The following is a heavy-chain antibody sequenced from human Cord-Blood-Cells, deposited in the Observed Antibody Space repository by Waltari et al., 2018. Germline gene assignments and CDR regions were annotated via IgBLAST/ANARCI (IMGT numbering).Heavy chain of an antibody. J-gene: IGHJ3*02. CDR1: GGSISSHY. CDR3: ARARRGAADAFDI. V-gene: IGHV4-59*11. D-gene: IGHD6-25*01. Sequence: QVQLQESGPGLVKPSETLSLPCTVSGGSISSHYWCWIRQPPGKGLEWIGYINYSGRTNDHPSLRSRVTISVDTSKNQFSLKRSSVTAADTAVYYWARARRGAADAFDIWGQGTMVTVSS. CDR2: INYSGRT.